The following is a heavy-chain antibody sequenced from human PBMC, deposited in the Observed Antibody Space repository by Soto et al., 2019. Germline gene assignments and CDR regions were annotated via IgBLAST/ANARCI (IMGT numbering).Heavy chain of an antibody. CDR1: GGSISSGDYY. Sequence: PSETLSLTCTVSGGSISSGDYYWSCIRQPPGKGLDWIGYIYYSGSTYYNPSLKSRVTISVDTSKNQFSLKLSSVTAADTAVYYCAGSARDLNEVVRYYYYGMDVWGQGTTVTVSS. CDR3: AGSARDLNEVVRYYYYGMDV. D-gene: IGHD3-22*01. V-gene: IGHV4-30-4*01. CDR2: IYYSGST. J-gene: IGHJ6*02.